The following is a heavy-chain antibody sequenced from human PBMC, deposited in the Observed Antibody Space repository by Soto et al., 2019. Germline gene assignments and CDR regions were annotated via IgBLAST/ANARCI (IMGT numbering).Heavy chain of an antibody. J-gene: IGHJ4*02. CDR2: IYYKDDR. Sequence: ESGPTLVNPTPPLTLTCTFSGFSFTTAGVAVGWIRQTPGGALEWLTLIYYKDDRRFSPSLKTRLTITNDTSKNQVVLTMTNMDPVDTATYFCAHLNTRGYYFDYWGQGALVTSPQ. V-gene: IGHV2-5*01. CDR3: AHLNTRGYYFDY. CDR1: GFSFTTAGVA.